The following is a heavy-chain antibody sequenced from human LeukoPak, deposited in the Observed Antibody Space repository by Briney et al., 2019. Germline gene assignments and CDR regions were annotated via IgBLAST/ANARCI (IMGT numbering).Heavy chain of an antibody. J-gene: IGHJ4*02. D-gene: IGHD6-19*01. CDR1: GFIFSSYG. CDR3: AKENSSGFLF. V-gene: IGHV3-30*02. CDR2: IRYDGSKK. Sequence: GGSLRLSCAASGFIFSSYGIHWVRQAPGKGLEGVAFIRYDGSKKYYADSVKGRFIISRDNAKNTLYLQMNSRRAEDTGVYYCAKENSSGFLFWGQGTLVTVSS.